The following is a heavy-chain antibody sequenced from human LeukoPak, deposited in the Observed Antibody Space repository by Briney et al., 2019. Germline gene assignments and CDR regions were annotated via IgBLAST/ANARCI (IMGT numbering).Heavy chain of an antibody. CDR2: ISWDGGST. J-gene: IGHJ4*02. CDR3: AKENQYYYDSSYFDY. Sequence: PGGSLRLSCAASGFTFDDHTMHWVRQAPGKGLEWVSLISWDGGSTYYADSVKGRFTISRDNSKNSLYLQMNSLRTEDTALYYCAKENQYYYDSSYFDYWGQGTLVTVSS. V-gene: IGHV3-43*01. D-gene: IGHD3-22*01. CDR1: GFTFDDHT.